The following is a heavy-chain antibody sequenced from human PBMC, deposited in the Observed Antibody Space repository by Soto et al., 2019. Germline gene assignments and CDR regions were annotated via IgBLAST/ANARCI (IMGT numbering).Heavy chain of an antibody. J-gene: IGHJ6*02. V-gene: IGHV3-30-3*01. Sequence: QVQLVESGGGVVQPGRSLRLSCAASGFTFSSYAMHWVRQAPGNGLEWVAVISYDGSNKYYADSVKGRFTISRDNSKNTLYLQMNSLRAEDTAVYYCAREVTSWSGYWRMDVWGQGTTVTVSS. D-gene: IGHD3-3*01. CDR1: GFTFSSYA. CDR2: ISYDGSNK. CDR3: AREVTSWSGYWRMDV.